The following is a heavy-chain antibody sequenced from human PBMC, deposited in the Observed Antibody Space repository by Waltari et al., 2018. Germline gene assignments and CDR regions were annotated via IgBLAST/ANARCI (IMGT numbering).Heavy chain of an antibody. CDR3: ARGYHSFDV. J-gene: IGHJ3*01. V-gene: IGHV3-72*01. CDR2: TRNKDNSYTT. CDR1: RFNFRAHY. D-gene: IGHD1-20*01. Sequence: EVQHVESGGGLVQPVGPLRRSCAASRFNFRAHYLDWVRQAPGKGLEWVGRTRNKDNSYTTEYAASVKGRFTVSRDESRDSLYLQMTSLKTEDTAVYYCARGYHSFDVWGQGTMVTVSS.